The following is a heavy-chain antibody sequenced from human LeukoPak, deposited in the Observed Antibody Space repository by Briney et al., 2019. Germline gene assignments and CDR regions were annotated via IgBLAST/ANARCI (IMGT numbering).Heavy chain of an antibody. D-gene: IGHD3-9*01. CDR3: AKDVLRYREAYYYYGMDV. Sequence: HSGGSLRLSCAASGFTFSSYWMHWVRQAPGKGLVWVSRINSDGSSTSYADSVKGRFTISRDNAKNTLYLQMNSLRAEDTAVYYCAKDVLRYREAYYYYGMDVWGQGTTVTVSS. CDR2: INSDGSST. V-gene: IGHV3-74*01. J-gene: IGHJ6*02. CDR1: GFTFSSYW.